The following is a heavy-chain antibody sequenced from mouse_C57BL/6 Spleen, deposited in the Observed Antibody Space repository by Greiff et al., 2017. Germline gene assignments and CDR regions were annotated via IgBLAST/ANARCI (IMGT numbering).Heavy chain of an antibody. CDR1: GYTFTSYW. V-gene: IGHV1-52*01. CDR2: IDPSDSET. Sequence: VQLQQPGAELVRPGSSVKLSCKASGYTFTSYWMHWVKQRPIQGLEWIGNIDPSDSETHYNQKFKDKATLTVDKSSSTAYMQHSSLTSEDSAVYYCARRVVAHWDFEVWGTGTTGTVAS. D-gene: IGHD1-1*01. CDR3: ARRVVAHWDFEV. J-gene: IGHJ1*03.